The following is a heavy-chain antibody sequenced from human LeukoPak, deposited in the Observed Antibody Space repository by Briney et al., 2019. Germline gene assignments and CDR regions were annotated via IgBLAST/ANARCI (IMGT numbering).Heavy chain of an antibody. D-gene: IGHD3-3*01. Sequence: ASVKVSCKASGYTFTSYDINWVRQATGQGLEWMGWMNPNSGNTGYAQKFQGRVTMTRNTSISTAYMELSSLRSEDTAVYYCARGPPQRITISGPDCWGQGTLVTVSS. V-gene: IGHV1-8*01. CDR1: GYTFTSYD. CDR3: ARGPPQRITISGPDC. CDR2: MNPNSGNT. J-gene: IGHJ4*02.